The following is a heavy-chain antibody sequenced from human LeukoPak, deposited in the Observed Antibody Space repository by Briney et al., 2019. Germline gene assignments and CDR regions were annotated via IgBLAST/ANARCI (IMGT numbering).Heavy chain of an antibody. CDR3: AKDRSSGWYDAFDI. Sequence: GGSLRLSCAASGFTFDDYAMHWVRQAPGKGLEWVSGISGSAVSTYYADSVKGRFTISRDNSKNTLHLQLNSLRAEDTAVYYCAKDRSSGWYDAFDIWGQGTLVTVSS. V-gene: IGHV3-23*01. CDR1: GFTFDDYA. CDR2: ISGSAVST. J-gene: IGHJ3*02. D-gene: IGHD6-19*01.